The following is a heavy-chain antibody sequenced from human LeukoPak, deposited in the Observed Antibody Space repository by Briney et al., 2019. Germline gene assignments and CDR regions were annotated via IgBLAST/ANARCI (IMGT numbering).Heavy chain of an antibody. Sequence: PGGSLRLSCVVSGFTFSNYWMSWVRQAPGKGLEWVANIKQDGSEKNYVDSVKGRFTISRDNAKNSLFLQLDNLRAEDTAVYYCASTQTFDYWGQGTLVTVSS. CDR2: IKQDGSEK. CDR3: ASTQTFDY. J-gene: IGHJ4*02. CDR1: GFTFSNYW. D-gene: IGHD2-15*01. V-gene: IGHV3-7*03.